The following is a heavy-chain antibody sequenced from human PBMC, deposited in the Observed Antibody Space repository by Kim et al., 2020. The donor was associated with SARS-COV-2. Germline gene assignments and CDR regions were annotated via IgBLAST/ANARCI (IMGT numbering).Heavy chain of an antibody. D-gene: IGHD3-3*01. CDR2: IKQDGSEK. V-gene: IGHV3-7*03. Sequence: GGSLRLSCAASGFTFSSYWMSWVRQAPGKGLEWVANIKQDGSEKYYVDSVKGRFTISRDNAKNSLYLQMNSLRAEDTAVYYCARSHDYDFWSGYYFPYYFDYWGQGTLVTVSS. J-gene: IGHJ4*02. CDR3: ARSHDYDFWSGYYFPYYFDY. CDR1: GFTFSSYW.